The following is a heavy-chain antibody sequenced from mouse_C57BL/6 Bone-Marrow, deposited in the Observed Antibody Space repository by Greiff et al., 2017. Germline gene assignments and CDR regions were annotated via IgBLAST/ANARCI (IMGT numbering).Heavy chain of an antibody. CDR2: ISSGSSTI. CDR1: GFTFSDYG. CDR3: ARRRWFDY. Sequence: EVKLQESGGGLVKPGGSLKLSCAASGFTFSDYGMHWVRQAPEKGLEWVAYISSGSSTIYYADTVKGRFTISRDNATNTLFLQMTGVRSEDTAMYYCARRRWFDYWGQGTTLTVSS. J-gene: IGHJ2*01. V-gene: IGHV5-17*01. D-gene: IGHD1-1*02.